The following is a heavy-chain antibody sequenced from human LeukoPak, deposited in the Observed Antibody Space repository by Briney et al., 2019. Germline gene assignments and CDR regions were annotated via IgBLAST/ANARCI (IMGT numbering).Heavy chain of an antibody. J-gene: IGHJ4*02. CDR3: AKDRGGYSYGAYFDY. Sequence: GGSLRLSCAASGFTFSSYGMHWVRQAPGKGLEWVAFIRYDGSNKYYADSVTGRFTISRDNSKNTLYLQMNSLRAEDTAVYYCAKDRGGYSYGAYFDYWGQGTLVTVSS. CDR1: GFTFSSYG. CDR2: IRYDGSNK. D-gene: IGHD5-18*01. V-gene: IGHV3-30*02.